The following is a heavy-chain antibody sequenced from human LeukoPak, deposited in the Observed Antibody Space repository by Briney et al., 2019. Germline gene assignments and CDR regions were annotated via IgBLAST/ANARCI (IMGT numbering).Heavy chain of an antibody. CDR1: GYTLTELS. CDR2: FDPEDGET. V-gene: IGHV1-24*01. Sequence: ASVKVSCKGSGYTLTELSMHWVRQAPGKGLEWMGGFDPEDGETIYAQKFQGRVTMTEDTSTDTAYMELSSLRSEDTAVYYCATVEYSSGWYLTGEYYFDYWGQGTLVTVSS. CDR3: ATVEYSSGWYLTGEYYFDY. J-gene: IGHJ4*02. D-gene: IGHD6-19*01.